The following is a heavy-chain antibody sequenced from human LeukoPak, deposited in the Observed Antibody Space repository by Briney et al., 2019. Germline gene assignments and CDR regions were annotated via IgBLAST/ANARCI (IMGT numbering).Heavy chain of an antibody. D-gene: IGHD2-15*01. CDR1: GFTVSSNY. V-gene: IGHV3-21*01. CDR3: ARDLGATGYCSGGSCYWFDP. CDR2: ISSSSSYI. Sequence: GGSLRLSCAASGFTVSSNYMSWVRQAPGKGLEWVSSISSSSSYIYYADSVKGRFTISRDNAKNSLYLQMNSLRAEDTAVYYCARDLGATGYCSGGSCYWFDPWGQGTLVTVSS. J-gene: IGHJ5*02.